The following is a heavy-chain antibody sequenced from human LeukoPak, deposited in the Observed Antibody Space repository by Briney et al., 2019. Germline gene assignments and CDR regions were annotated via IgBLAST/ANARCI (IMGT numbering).Heavy chain of an antibody. J-gene: IGHJ4*02. D-gene: IGHD2-2*01. V-gene: IGHV4-4*02. CDR2: IFHSGST. CDR3: ARSPTKRVPEDY. Sequence: SGTLSLTCAVSSGSIFSSNWWSWVRQPPGKGLEWIGQIFHSGSTSYSPSLKSRVTISVDKSKNQFSLRLTSVTAADTAVYYCARSPTKRVPEDYWGQGTLVTVSS. CDR1: SGSIFSSNW.